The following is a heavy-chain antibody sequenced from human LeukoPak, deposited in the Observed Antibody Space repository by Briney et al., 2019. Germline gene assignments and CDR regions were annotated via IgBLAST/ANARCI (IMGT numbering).Heavy chain of an antibody. J-gene: IGHJ4*02. CDR1: GFTFSSYA. D-gene: IGHD2-2*01. Sequence: GGSLRLSCAASGFTFSSYAMSWVGQAPGKGLEGVSAISGSGGGTYYADSVKGRFTISRDNSKNTLYLQMNSLRAEDTAVYYCAKRYCSSTSCYGYWGQGTLVTVSS. CDR2: ISGSGGGT. V-gene: IGHV3-23*01. CDR3: AKRYCSSTSCYGY.